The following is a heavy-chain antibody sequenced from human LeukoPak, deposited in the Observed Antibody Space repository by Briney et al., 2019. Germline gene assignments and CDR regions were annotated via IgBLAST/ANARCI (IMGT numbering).Heavy chain of an antibody. J-gene: IGHJ4*02. D-gene: IGHD3-22*01. CDR3: ARAKAYYYDSSGYFSYYFDY. CDR2: ISSSGSTI. V-gene: IGHV3-11*01. CDR1: GFTFSDYY. Sequence: AGGSLRLSCAASGFTFSDYYMSWIRQAPGKGLEWVSYISSSGSTIYYADSVKGRFTISRDNAKNSLYLQMNSLRAEDTAVYYCARAKAYYYDSSGYFSYYFDYWGQGTLVTVSS.